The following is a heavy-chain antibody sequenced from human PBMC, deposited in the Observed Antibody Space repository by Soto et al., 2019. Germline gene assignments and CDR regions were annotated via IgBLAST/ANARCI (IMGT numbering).Heavy chain of an antibody. CDR1: GFTFSDHY. J-gene: IGHJ4*02. V-gene: IGHV3-72*01. Sequence: EVQLVESGGGLVQPGGSLRLSCAASGFTFSDHYLDWVRQAPGKGLEWVGRTQQKTNRYTTEYAASVTGRFTISRDDSKYSLSLQMDSLKTDDTAMYYCGTWVAGGGYWGQGTLVTVSS. CDR3: GTWVAGGGY. CDR2: TQQKTNRYTT. D-gene: IGHD6-13*01.